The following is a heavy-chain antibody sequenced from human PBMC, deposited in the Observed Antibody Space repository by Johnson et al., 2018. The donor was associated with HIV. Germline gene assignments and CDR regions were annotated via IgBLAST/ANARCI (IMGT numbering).Heavy chain of an antibody. CDR2: ISYDGSNK. D-gene: IGHD3-10*01. V-gene: IGHV3-30*18. CDR3: AKSTQASIVRESGPYGAFDI. J-gene: IGHJ3*02. Sequence: QMLLVESGGGLVQPGGSLRLSCAASGFTFSSYAMHWVRQAPGKGLEWVAVISYDGSNKYYAGSVKGRFTVSRDNSQNTLYLEMNGLRPEDTALYYCAKSTQASIVRESGPYGAFDIWGLGTMVTVSS. CDR1: GFTFSSYA.